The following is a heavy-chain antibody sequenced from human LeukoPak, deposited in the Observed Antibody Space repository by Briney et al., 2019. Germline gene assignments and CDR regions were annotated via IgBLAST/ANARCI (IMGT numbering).Heavy chain of an antibody. D-gene: IGHD2-2*02. CDR2: IYYSGST. V-gene: IGHV4-59*01. J-gene: IGHJ5*02. CDR3: ARRYCSSTGCYIESWFDP. CDR1: GGSISSYY. Sequence: SETLSLTCTVSGGSISSYYWSWIRQPPGKGLEWIGYIYYSGSTNYNPSLKSRVTISVDTSKNQFSLKLSSVTAADTAVYYCARRYCSSTGCYIESWFDPWGQGTLVTVSS.